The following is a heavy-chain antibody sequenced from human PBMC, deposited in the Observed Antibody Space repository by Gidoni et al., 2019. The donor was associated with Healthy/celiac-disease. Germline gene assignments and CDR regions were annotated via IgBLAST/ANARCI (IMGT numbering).Heavy chain of an antibody. CDR2: ISSSSSYI. D-gene: IGHD3-22*01. Sequence: EVQLVESGGGLVKPGGSLRLSCAASGFPFSSYSMNWVRQAPGKGLEWVSSISSSSSYIYYADSVKGRFTISRDNAKNSLYLQMNSLRAEDTAVYYCARDGIYDSSGYYSYYFDYWGQGTLVTVSS. CDR1: GFPFSSYS. J-gene: IGHJ4*02. V-gene: IGHV3-21*01. CDR3: ARDGIYDSSGYYSYYFDY.